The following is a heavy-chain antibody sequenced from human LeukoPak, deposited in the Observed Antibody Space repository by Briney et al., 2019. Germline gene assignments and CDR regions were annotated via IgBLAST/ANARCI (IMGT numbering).Heavy chain of an antibody. CDR3: ARPARYDRLALLEV. CDR2: IYHSGST. V-gene: IGHV4-30-2*01. J-gene: IGHJ6*02. Sequence: SETLSLTCTVSGGSISSGGYYWSWIRQPPGKGLEWIGYIYHSGSTYYNPSLKSRVTISVDRSKNQLSLKLSSVTAADTAVYYCARPARYDRLALLEVWGQGTTVTVSS. CDR1: GGSISSGGYY. D-gene: IGHD3-22*01.